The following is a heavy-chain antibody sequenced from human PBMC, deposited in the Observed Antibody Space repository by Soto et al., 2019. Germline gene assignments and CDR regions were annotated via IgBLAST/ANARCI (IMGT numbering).Heavy chain of an antibody. CDR2: INLSSGSP. CDR3: ASGACSGECYSDY. V-gene: IGHV1-46*01. CDR1: GYTYTNYY. Sequence: QVHLVQSGAEVKKPGASVKISCKASGYTYTNYYMNWVRQAPGQGLEWMGIINLSSGSPSYAQRFQGRVTMTRDTSTTTVYMELSSLRSEDTGVYYCASGACSGECYSDYWGQGTLVTVSS. D-gene: IGHD2-21*01. J-gene: IGHJ4*02.